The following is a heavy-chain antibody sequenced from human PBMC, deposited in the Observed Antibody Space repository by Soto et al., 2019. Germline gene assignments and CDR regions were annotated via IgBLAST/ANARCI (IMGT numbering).Heavy chain of an antibody. J-gene: IGHJ4*02. D-gene: IGHD6-19*01. V-gene: IGHV4-4*02. CDR1: GGSISSNNW. Sequence: QVQLQESGPGLVKPAGTLSLTCAVSGGSISSNNWWSWVRQPPGKGLEWSGEIYHSGSTNSNPSLKSRVTMSVDKSKNQYSLILNSVTAADTAVYYCARGQWLAFDYWGQGTLVTVSS. CDR2: IYHSGST. CDR3: ARGQWLAFDY.